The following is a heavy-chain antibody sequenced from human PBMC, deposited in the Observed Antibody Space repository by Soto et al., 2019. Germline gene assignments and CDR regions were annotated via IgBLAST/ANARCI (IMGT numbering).Heavy chain of an antibody. CDR3: ARDEASWFDP. V-gene: IGHV1-69*13. CDR2: IIPIFGTA. CDR1: GGTFSSYA. J-gene: IGHJ5*02. Sequence: GASVKVSCKASGGTFSSYAISWVRQAPGQGLEWMGGIIPIFGTANYAQKFQGRVTITADESTSTAYMELSSLRSEDTAVYYCARDEASWFDPWGQGTLVTVSS.